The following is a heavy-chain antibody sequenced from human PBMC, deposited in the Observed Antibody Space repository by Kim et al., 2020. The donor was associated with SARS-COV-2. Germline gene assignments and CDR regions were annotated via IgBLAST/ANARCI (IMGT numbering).Heavy chain of an antibody. J-gene: IGHJ3*02. V-gene: IGHV4-34*01. CDR3: ARVTGHCSSTSCRQNGAFDI. Sequence: RVTISVDTSKNQFSLKLSSVTAADTAVYYCARVTGHCSSTSCRQNGAFDIWGQGTMVTVSS. D-gene: IGHD2-2*01.